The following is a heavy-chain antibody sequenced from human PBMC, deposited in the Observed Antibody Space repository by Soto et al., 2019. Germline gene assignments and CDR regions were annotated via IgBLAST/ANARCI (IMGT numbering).Heavy chain of an antibody. D-gene: IGHD3-22*01. J-gene: IGHJ4*02. V-gene: IGHV4-59*01. CDR1: GVTIISYY. CDR3: ARESFYDSGGFHGFDY. Sequence: SETLSLTCTVAGVTIISYYWSWIRPPTGKGLEWIGYIYYSGSTNYNPSLKSRVTISVDTSKNQFSLKLSSVTAADTAVYYCARESFYDSGGFHGFDYWGQGTLVTVSS. CDR2: IYYSGST.